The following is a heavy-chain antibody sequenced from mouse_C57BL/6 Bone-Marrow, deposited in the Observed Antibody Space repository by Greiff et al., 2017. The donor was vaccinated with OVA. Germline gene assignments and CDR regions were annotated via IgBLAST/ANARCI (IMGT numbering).Heavy chain of an antibody. CDR2: ISGGGGNT. V-gene: IGHV5-9*01. J-gene: IGHJ4*01. D-gene: IGHD2-9*01. Sequence: DVMLVESGGGLVKPGGSLKLSCAASGFTFSSYTMSWVRQTPEKRLEWVATISGGGGNTYYPDSVKGRFTISRDNAKNTLYLQMSSLRSEDTALYHCARPYYGYALAMDYWGQGTSVTVSS. CDR1: GFTFSSYT. CDR3: ARPYYGYALAMDY.